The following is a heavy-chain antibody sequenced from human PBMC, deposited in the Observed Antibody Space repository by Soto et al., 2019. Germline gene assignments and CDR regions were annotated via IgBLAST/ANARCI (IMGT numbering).Heavy chain of an antibody. CDR3: ARDAGQRAYYYDSSGYYKDDAFDI. CDR2: ISAYNGNT. CDR1: GYTFTSYG. V-gene: IGHV1-18*01. D-gene: IGHD3-22*01. J-gene: IGHJ3*02. Sequence: ASVKVSCKASGYTFTSYGISWVRQAPGQGLEWMGWISAYNGNTNYAQKLQGRVTITTDTSTSTAYMELSSLRSDDTAVYYCARDAGQRAYYYDSSGYYKDDAFDIWGQGTMVTVS.